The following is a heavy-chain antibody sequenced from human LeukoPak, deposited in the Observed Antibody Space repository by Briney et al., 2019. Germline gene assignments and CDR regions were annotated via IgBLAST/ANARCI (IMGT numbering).Heavy chain of an antibody. CDR3: ARPRVASGDYGMDV. Sequence: ASVKVSCKASGYTFTGYYMHWVRQAPGQGLEWMGWINPNSGGTNYAQKFQGRVTMTRDTSISTAYMELSTLRSDDTAVYYCARPRVASGDYGMDVWGQGTTVTVSS. V-gene: IGHV1-2*02. CDR1: GYTFTGYY. CDR2: INPNSGGT. D-gene: IGHD1-26*01. J-gene: IGHJ6*02.